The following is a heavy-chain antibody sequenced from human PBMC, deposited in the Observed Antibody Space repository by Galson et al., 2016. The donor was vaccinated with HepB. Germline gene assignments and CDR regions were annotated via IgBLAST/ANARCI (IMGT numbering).Heavy chain of an antibody. Sequence: PVKVSCKAGGYTFTNYAIHWVRQAPGQSLEWMGWIAGGNGNTRYSQQFQGRVTFTRDTSASIVYMEMSSLRSEDTAVFDCVRNAGGYNFGDWGQGTLVIVSS. V-gene: IGHV1-3*01. CDR2: IAGGNGNT. CDR1: GYTFTNYA. D-gene: IGHD5-24*01. CDR3: VRNAGGYNFGD. J-gene: IGHJ4*02.